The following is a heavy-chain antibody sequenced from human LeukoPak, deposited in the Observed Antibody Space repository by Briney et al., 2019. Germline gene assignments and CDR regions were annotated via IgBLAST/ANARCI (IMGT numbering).Heavy chain of an antibody. Sequence: ASVKVSCKASGYTFTSYAMNWVRQAPGQGLEWMGWINTNTGNPTYAQGFTGRFVFSLDTSVSTAYLQISSLKAEDTAVYYCARQYCSGGSCYSDLDYWGQGTLVTVSS. CDR3: ARQYCSGGSCYSDLDY. D-gene: IGHD2-15*01. CDR2: INTNTGNP. V-gene: IGHV7-4-1*02. J-gene: IGHJ4*02. CDR1: GYTFTSYA.